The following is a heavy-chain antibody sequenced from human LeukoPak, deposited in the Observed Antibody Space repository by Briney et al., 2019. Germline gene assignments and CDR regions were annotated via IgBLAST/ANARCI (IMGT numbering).Heavy chain of an antibody. J-gene: IGHJ4*02. Sequence: PSETLSLTCTVSGGSVSSDSYFWTWIRQPPGKGLEWIGYIYYSGSTNYNPSLKSRVTMSLDTSKSQISLKLSSVTAADTAVYYCARGQRRLQDYWGQGTLVTVSS. CDR1: GGSVSSDSYF. CDR3: ARGQRRLQDY. CDR2: IYYSGST. V-gene: IGHV4-61*01.